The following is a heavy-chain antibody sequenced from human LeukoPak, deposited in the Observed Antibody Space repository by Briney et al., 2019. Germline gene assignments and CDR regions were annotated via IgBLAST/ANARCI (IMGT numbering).Heavy chain of an antibody. J-gene: IGHJ4*02. Sequence: PGGSLRLSCAASGFTFSNAWMSWVRQAPGKGLEWVSAISGSGGSTYYADSVKGRFTISRDNSKNTLYLQMDSLRAEDTAVYYCAKVTGYCYDYWGQGTLVTVSS. CDR2: ISGSGGST. D-gene: IGHD1-14*01. V-gene: IGHV3-23*01. CDR3: AKVTGYCYDY. CDR1: GFTFSNAW.